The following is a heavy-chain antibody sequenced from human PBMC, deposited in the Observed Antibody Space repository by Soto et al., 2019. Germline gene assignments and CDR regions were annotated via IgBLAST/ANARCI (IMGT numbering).Heavy chain of an antibody. CDR3: AREGGVAATEYYYGMDV. CDR2: IIPIFGTA. V-gene: IGHV1-69*13. J-gene: IGHJ6*02. Sequence: ASVKVSCKASGGTFSSYAISWARQAPGQGLEWMGGIIPIFGTANYAQKFQGRVTSTADESTSTAYMELSSLRSEDTAVYYCAREGGVAATEYYYGMDVWGQGTTVTVS. D-gene: IGHD2-15*01. CDR1: GGTFSSYA.